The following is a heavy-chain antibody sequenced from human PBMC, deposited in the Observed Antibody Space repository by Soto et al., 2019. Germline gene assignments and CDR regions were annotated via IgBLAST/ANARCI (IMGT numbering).Heavy chain of an antibody. J-gene: IGHJ4*02. D-gene: IGHD3-22*01. CDR2: INPGNGNT. V-gene: IGHV1-3*01. CDR1: GYTFTSYG. Sequence: ASVKVSCKASGYTFTSYGINWVRQAPGRGLEWMGWINPGNGNTKYSQQFQGRVIIDRDTSASTAYMELSSLRPEDTAVYYCARGGYFDSSNYLAYWGLGALVTVSS. CDR3: ARGGYFDSSNYLAY.